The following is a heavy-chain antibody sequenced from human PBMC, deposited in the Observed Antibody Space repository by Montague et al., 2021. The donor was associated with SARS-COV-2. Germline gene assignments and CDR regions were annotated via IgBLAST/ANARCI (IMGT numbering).Heavy chain of an antibody. CDR1: GGSFSGYY. Sequence: SETLSLTCAVYGGSFSGYYWSWIRQPPGKGLEWIGEVKDSGSTNYIPSLKSRVAISVDTSKNQFSLKLRSVTAADTAVYFCARGALPGGNYEFGRGYYTSPLDYWGQGTLVTVSS. V-gene: IGHV4-34*01. CDR3: ARGALPGGNYEFGRGYYTSPLDY. D-gene: IGHD3-3*01. CDR2: VKDSGST. J-gene: IGHJ4*02.